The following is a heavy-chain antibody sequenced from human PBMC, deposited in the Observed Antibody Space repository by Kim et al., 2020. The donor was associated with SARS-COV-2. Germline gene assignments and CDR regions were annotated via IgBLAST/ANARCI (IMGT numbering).Heavy chain of an antibody. CDR3: GRAIDGGVRAAKEYFD. CDR1: GFTFRSYG. J-gene: IGHJ5*02. Sequence: GGSLRLSCAASGFTFRSYGMHWVRQAPGKGLEWVSRVGSEGRASCPESLVKGLSTTTRDNANNIDLLQINRRTVDDAAYYYAGRAIDGGVRAAKEYFD. V-gene: IGHV3-74*01. CDR2: VGSEGRAS. D-gene: IGHD3-16*01.